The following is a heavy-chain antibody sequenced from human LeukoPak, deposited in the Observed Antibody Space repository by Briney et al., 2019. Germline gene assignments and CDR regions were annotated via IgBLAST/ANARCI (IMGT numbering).Heavy chain of an antibody. J-gene: IGHJ4*02. V-gene: IGHV6-1*01. CDR2: TYYRSKWYN. CDR1: GDSVSRNSVA. D-gene: IGHD6-19*01. CDR3: ARDPGIAVAGPNFDF. Sequence: SQTLSLTCAISGDSVSRNSVAWNWIRQSPSRGLEWLGRTYYRSKWYNDYAISVKGRITISPDTSKNQFSLQLNSVTPEDTAVYYCARDPGIAVAGPNFDFWGQGTLVTVSS.